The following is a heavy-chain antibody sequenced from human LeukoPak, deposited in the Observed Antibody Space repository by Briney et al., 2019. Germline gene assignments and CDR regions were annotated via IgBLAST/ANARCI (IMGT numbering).Heavy chain of an antibody. CDR1: GGSISSYY. D-gene: IGHD3-22*01. Sequence: SETLSLTRTVSGGSISSYYWSWIRQPPGKGLEWIGYIYYSGSTNYNPSLKSRVTISVDTSKNQFSLKLSSVTAADTAVYYCARARWGYDSSGYLGANYYFDYWGQGTLVTVSS. J-gene: IGHJ4*02. CDR3: ARARWGYDSSGYLGANYYFDY. CDR2: IYYSGST. V-gene: IGHV4-59*01.